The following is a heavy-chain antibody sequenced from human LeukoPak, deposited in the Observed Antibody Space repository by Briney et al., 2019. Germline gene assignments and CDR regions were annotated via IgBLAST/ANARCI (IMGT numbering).Heavy chain of an antibody. CDR2: IKEDGSEK. D-gene: IGHD6-13*01. J-gene: IGHJ4*02. CDR1: GFTFSSYW. V-gene: IGHV3-7*01. Sequence: PGGSLRLSCAASGFTFSSYWMSWVRQAPGKGLEWVASIKEDGSEKYYVDSVKGRFTISRDNAKKSLYLQMNSLRAEDTAVYYCARDRAHGSWSDYWGQGTLVTVSS. CDR3: ARDRAHGSWSDY.